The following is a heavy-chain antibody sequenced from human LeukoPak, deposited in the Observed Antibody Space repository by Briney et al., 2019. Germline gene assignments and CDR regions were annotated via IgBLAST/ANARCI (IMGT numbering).Heavy chain of an antibody. CDR1: GYTFTSYD. V-gene: IGHV1-8*01. D-gene: IGHD3-9*01. Sequence: AASVKVSCKASGYTFTSYDINWVRQATGQGLEWMGWMNPNSGNTGYAQKFQGRVTITADKSTSTAYMELSSLRSEDTAVYYCASKGLTGPNAFDIWGQGTMVTVSS. J-gene: IGHJ3*02. CDR3: ASKGLTGPNAFDI. CDR2: MNPNSGNT.